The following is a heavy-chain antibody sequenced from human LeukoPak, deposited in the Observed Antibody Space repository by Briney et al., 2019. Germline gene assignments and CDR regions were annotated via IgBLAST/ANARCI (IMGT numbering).Heavy chain of an antibody. J-gene: IGHJ4*02. V-gene: IGHV3-7*01. CDR2: IKQDGSEK. D-gene: IGHD5-18*01. CDR1: GFTFDKYW. Sequence: QTGGSLRLSCAASGFTFDKYWMSWVRQAPGKGLEWVANIKQDGSEKNYVDSVKGRFTISRDNAKNSLYLQMNSLRLEDTAVYYCASEGEFGYGYFYWGQGTLLTVSS. CDR3: ASEGEFGYGYFY.